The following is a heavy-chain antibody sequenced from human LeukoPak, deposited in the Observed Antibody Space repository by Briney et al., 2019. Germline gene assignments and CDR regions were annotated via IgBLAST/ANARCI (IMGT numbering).Heavy chain of an antibody. Sequence: GGSLRLSCAASGFTFSSYGMHWVRQAPGKGLEWVAVISYDGSNKYYADSVKGRFTISRDNSKNTLYLQMNSLRAEDTAVYYCAKQQWLEGLDYWGQGTLVTVSS. J-gene: IGHJ4*02. CDR2: ISYDGSNK. CDR3: AKQQWLEGLDY. V-gene: IGHV3-30*18. CDR1: GFTFSSYG. D-gene: IGHD6-19*01.